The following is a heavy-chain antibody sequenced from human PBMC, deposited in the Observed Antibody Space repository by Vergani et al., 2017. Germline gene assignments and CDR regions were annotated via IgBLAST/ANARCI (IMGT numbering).Heavy chain of an antibody. CDR2: IQFDGSNQ. CDR3: AKHFRGWGIDY. CDR1: GFTLSKYD. V-gene: IGHV3-30*02. Sequence: QVQLVESGGGVVQRGGSLRLSCATSGFTLSKYDMQWIRPGAGKGLDFVAFIQFDGSNQYYTDSVKGRFTLSRVFSKNTRYLQMNSLRTDDTATYYCAKHFRGWGIDYWGQGTQVIVSS. J-gene: IGHJ4*02. D-gene: IGHD3-16*01.